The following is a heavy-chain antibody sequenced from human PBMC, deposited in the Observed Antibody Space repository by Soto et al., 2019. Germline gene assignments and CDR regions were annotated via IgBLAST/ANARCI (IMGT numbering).Heavy chain of an antibody. CDR2: ISAYNGNT. V-gene: IGHV1-18*01. CDR3: AADRDIVLMYY. J-gene: IGHJ4*02. D-gene: IGHD2-8*01. CDR1: GYTFTSYG. Sequence: ASVKVSCKASGYTFTSYGISWVRQAPGQGLEWMGWISAYNGNTNYAQKLQGRVTMTTDTSTSTAYMELSSLRSEDTAVYYCAADRDIVLMYYWGQGTLVTVSS.